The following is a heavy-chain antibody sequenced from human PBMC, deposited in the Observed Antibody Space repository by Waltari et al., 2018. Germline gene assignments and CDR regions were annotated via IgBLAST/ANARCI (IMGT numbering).Heavy chain of an antibody. J-gene: IGHJ2*01. V-gene: IGHV1-2*02. D-gene: IGHD1-26*01. CDR1: GYTFTGYY. CDR2: INPNSGGT. Sequence: QVQLVQSGAEVKKPGASVKVSCKASGYTFTGYYIHWVRQAPGQGLEWMGWINPNSGGTIYAQKFQGRVTMTRDTSISTAYMELSRLRSDDTAIYYCARDKWELNWYFDLWGRGTLVTVSS. CDR3: ARDKWELNWYFDL.